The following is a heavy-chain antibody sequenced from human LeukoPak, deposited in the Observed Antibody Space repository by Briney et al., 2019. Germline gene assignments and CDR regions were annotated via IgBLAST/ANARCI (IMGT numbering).Heavy chain of an antibody. V-gene: IGHV3-30*04. CDR2: ISYDGSNK. D-gene: IGHD4-11*01. CDR3: ARAHFNYYYSNYARYYFDY. Sequence: GGSLRLSCAASGFTFSSYAMHWVRQAPGKGLEWVAVISYDGSNKYYADSVKGRFTISRDNSKNTLYLQMNSLRAEDTAVYYCARAHFNYYYSNYARYYFDYWGQGTLVTVSS. J-gene: IGHJ4*02. CDR1: GFTFSSYA.